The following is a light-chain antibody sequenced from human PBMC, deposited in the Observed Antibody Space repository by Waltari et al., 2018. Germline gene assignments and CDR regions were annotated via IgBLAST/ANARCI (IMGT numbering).Light chain of an antibody. V-gene: IGLV3-1*01. Sequence: SYDLIQSPSVSVSPGQTATIPCSGDELEKKYVCWYQQKPGQSPVLVIYEDVRRPSEIPQRFSGSNSGNTATLTISGTQPMDEADYYCQAWDSGVAGVFGIGTKVTVL. CDR3: QAWDSGVAGV. CDR1: ELEKKY. CDR2: EDV. J-gene: IGLJ1*01.